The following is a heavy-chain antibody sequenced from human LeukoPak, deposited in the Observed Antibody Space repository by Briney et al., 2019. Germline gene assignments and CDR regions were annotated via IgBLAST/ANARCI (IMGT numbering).Heavy chain of an antibody. CDR3: GLSGNYYYYYMDV. D-gene: IGHD6-25*01. J-gene: IGHJ6*03. V-gene: IGHV1-18*01. Sequence: GASVTVSCKASGYTFTSYGISWVRQAPGQGLEWMGWISAYNGNTNYAQNLQGRVTMTTDTSTSTAYMELSSLRSDDTAIYYCGLSGNYYYYYMDVWGKGTTVTISS. CDR2: ISAYNGNT. CDR1: GYTFTSYG.